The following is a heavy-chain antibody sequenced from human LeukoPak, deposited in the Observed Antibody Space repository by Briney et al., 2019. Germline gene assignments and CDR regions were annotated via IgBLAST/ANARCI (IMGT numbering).Heavy chain of an antibody. Sequence: GGSLRLSCEASGFXFSSYSMNWVRQAPGKGLEWISSISSSSSYIYYADSVKGRFTISRDNAKNSLYLQMNSLRAEVTAVYYCARPHYYDSSGYYYLFDYWGQGTLVTVSS. D-gene: IGHD3-22*01. J-gene: IGHJ4*02. CDR1: GFXFSSYS. V-gene: IGHV3-21*01. CDR2: ISSSSSYI. CDR3: ARPHYYDSSGYYYLFDY.